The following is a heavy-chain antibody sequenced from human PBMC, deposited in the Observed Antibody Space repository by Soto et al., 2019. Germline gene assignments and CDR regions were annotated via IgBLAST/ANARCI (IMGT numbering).Heavy chain of an antibody. CDR2: VRSKADGGTT. V-gene: IGHV3-15*01. CDR1: GFTFANAW. CDR3: RRDWDYPVL. D-gene: IGHD1-7*01. Sequence: PGGSLRLSCAASGFTFANAWMSWVRQAPGKGLEWVGRVRSKADGGTTDYAAPVKGRITISRADSEHTLYLQMNSLKIDDTAVYYCRRDWDYPVLWGQGTLVTVSS. J-gene: IGHJ4*02.